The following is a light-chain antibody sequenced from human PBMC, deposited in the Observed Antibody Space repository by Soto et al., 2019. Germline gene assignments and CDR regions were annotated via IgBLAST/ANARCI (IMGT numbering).Light chain of an antibody. CDR3: AAWDDNLSGLYV. CDR1: ASTIGRNY. Sequence: ALTQSPSASGTPGQRVTISCSGSASTIGRNYVYWYQQLPGTAPKLLICRNSQRPSGVPDRFSGSKSGTSASLAISGLRSEDEADYYCAAWDDNLSGLYVFGAGTKVTV. J-gene: IGLJ1*01. V-gene: IGLV1-47*01. CDR2: RNS.